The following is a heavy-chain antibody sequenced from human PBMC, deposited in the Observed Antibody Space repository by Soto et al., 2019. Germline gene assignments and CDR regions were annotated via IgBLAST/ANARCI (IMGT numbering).Heavy chain of an antibody. CDR2: IYSDDRT. Sequence: GAPRLSCAASGFTRRSKYITWVRQAPGNGLEWVSVIYSDDRTYYADSVKGRFTISRDNSKNTLYLQMNSLRAEDTAVYYCARDNRGIITFRGQETLVTVSS. CDR3: ARDNRGIITF. D-gene: IGHD1-20*01. CDR1: GFTRRSKY. V-gene: IGHV3-53*01. J-gene: IGHJ4*02.